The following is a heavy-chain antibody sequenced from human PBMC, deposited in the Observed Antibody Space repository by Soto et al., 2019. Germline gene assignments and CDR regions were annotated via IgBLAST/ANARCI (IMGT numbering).Heavy chain of an antibody. CDR1: GYSFTSYW. CDR2: IYPGDSDT. V-gene: IGHV5-51*01. CDR3: ARSYGDYVLRAYYGMDV. Sequence: GESLKISCKGSGYSFTSYWIGWVRQMPGKGLEWMGIIYPGDSDTRYSPSFQGQVTISADKSLSTAYLQWSSLKASDTAMYYCARSYGDYVLRAYYGMDVWGQGTTVTVSS. D-gene: IGHD4-17*01. J-gene: IGHJ6*02.